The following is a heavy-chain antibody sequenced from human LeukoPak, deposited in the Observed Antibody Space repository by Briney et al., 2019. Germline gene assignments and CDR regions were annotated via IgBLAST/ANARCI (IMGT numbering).Heavy chain of an antibody. CDR3: ATAGGYSSSWSTPPDY. D-gene: IGHD6-13*01. CDR1: GYTFTGYY. J-gene: IGHJ4*02. V-gene: IGHV1-2*02. Sequence: ASVKVSCKASGYTFTGYYMHWVRQAPGQGLEWMGWINPNSGGTNYAQKFQGRVTMTRDTSISTAYMELSRLRSDDTAVYYCATAGGYSSSWSTPPDYWGQGTLVTVSS. CDR2: INPNSGGT.